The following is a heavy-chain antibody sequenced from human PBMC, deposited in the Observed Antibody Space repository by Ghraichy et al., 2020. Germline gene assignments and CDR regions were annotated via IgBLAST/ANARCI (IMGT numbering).Heavy chain of an antibody. Sequence: GGSLRLSCAASGFTFSSYSMNWVRQAPGKGLEWVSYISSSSSTIYYADSVKGRFTISRDNAKNSLYLQMNSLRAEDTAVYYCARDLTIVPVVPAATVWFDPWGQGTLVTVSS. CDR3: ARDLTIVPVVPAATVWFDP. V-gene: IGHV3-48*01. CDR1: GFTFSSYS. J-gene: IGHJ5*02. CDR2: ISSSSSTI. D-gene: IGHD2-2*01.